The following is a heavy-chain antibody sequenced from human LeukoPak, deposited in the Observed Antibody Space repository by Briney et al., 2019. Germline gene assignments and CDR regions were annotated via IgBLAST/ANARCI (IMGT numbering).Heavy chain of an antibody. D-gene: IGHD3-3*01. J-gene: IGHJ3*02. CDR1: GFTFSSYW. CDR3: ARDLRLRFLAFARYAFDI. CDR2: IKQDGSEK. V-gene: IGHV3-7*01. Sequence: GGSLRLSCAASGFTFSSYWMSWVRQAPGKGLEWVANIKQDGSEKYYVDSVKGRFTISRDNAKNSLYLQMNSLRAEDTAVYYCARDLRLRFLAFARYAFDIWGQGTMVTVSS.